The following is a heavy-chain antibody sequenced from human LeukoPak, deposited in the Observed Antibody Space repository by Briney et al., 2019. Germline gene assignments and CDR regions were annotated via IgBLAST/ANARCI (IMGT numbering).Heavy chain of an antibody. CDR3: ARVLQGEWFFDY. D-gene: IGHD3-3*01. Sequence: GGSLRLSCAASGFTFSTYWMHWVRHTPGKGLVWVSRINTDGSTTNYADSVKGRFTISRDNAKNTLYLQMNSLRAEDTAVYYCARVLQGEWFFDYWGQGTLVTVSS. J-gene: IGHJ4*02. V-gene: IGHV3-74*01. CDR2: INTDGSTT. CDR1: GFTFSTYW.